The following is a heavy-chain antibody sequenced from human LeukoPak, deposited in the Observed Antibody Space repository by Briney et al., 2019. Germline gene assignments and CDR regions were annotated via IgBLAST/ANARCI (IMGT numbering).Heavy chain of an antibody. Sequence: GGSLRLSCAASGFTLSGYWIHWVRQAPGKGLEWVSFIRYDGSDKLYADSVKGRFTVSRDNSKNTLYLQMNSLRPEDTAVYFCARDPQGGTTSDAFDIWGQGTMVTVSS. CDR3: ARDPQGGTTSDAFDI. CDR2: IRYDGSDK. V-gene: IGHV3-30*02. D-gene: IGHD1-1*01. CDR1: GFTLSGYW. J-gene: IGHJ3*02.